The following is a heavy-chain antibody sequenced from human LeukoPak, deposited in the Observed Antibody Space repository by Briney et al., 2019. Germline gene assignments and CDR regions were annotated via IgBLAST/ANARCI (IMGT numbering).Heavy chain of an antibody. Sequence: PGGSLRLSCAASGFTFSSYGMHWVRQAPGKGLEWVAFIRYDGSNKYYADSVKGRFTISRDNSKNSLYLQMDSLRAEDTAVYYCAKGGAARRLAIDYWGQGTLVTVSS. J-gene: IGHJ4*02. D-gene: IGHD6-6*01. CDR1: GFTFSSYG. CDR2: IRYDGSNK. V-gene: IGHV3-30*02. CDR3: AKGGAARRLAIDY.